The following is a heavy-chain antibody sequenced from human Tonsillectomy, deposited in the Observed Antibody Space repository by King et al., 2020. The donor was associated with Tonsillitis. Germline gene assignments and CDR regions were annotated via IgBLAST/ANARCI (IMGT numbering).Heavy chain of an antibody. CDR3: ARSPYYGSGSGLYYFDY. CDR1: GLTFSSYW. Sequence: VQLVESGGGLVQPGGSLRLSCAASGLTFSSYWVSWVRQAPGKGLEWVANIKQDGSEKHYVDSVKGRFTISRDNAKNSLYLHMSSLRAEDTAVYYCARSPYYGSGSGLYYFDYWGQGTLVTVSS. D-gene: IGHD3-10*01. CDR2: IKQDGSEK. V-gene: IGHV3-7*01. J-gene: IGHJ4*02.